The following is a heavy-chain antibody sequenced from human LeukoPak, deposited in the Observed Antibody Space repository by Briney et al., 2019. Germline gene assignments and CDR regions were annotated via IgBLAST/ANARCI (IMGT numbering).Heavy chain of an antibody. Sequence: SETLSLTCTVSGDSISDYFWSWIRQPAGKGLEWIGRIYTSGTTYYNPSLKSRITMSVDTSKNQFSLKPSSVTAADTAVYYCARLVYGQQLGGPLNWFDPWGQGTLVTVSS. D-gene: IGHD6-13*01. CDR2: IYTSGTT. V-gene: IGHV4-4*07. J-gene: IGHJ5*02. CDR1: GDSISDYF. CDR3: ARLVYGQQLGGPLNWFDP.